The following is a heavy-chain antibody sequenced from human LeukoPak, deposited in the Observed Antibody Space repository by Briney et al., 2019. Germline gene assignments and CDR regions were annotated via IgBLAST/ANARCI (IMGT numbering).Heavy chain of an antibody. V-gene: IGHV4-30-2*01. CDR1: GASIISGAYS. CDR3: ARELWYANAPGHWLDP. CDR2: IFDTGST. J-gene: IGHJ5*02. Sequence: ASQTQSLTCVVSGASIISGAYSWSWIRQPPGRGLEWIGYIFDTGSTFYNPSLKSRVTISMTTSKNQFSLRLTSVTAADTAVYYCARELWYANAPGHWLDPWGQGTLVTVSS. D-gene: IGHD3-10*01.